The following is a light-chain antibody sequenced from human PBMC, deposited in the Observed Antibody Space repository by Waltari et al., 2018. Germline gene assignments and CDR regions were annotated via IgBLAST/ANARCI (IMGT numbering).Light chain of an antibody. CDR1: QSIGSS. CDR3: HQSSSLPFP. Sequence: EIVLTQFPDFQSVTLKEKVTITCRASQSIGSSLHWNQQKPDQYPKIVIKNASKSFSAFPSRLSGSGSVTDFTLISNSLEAHDSAMYYCHQSSSLPFPFGPGTKIDIK. CDR2: NAS. J-gene: IGKJ3*01. V-gene: IGKV6-21*01.